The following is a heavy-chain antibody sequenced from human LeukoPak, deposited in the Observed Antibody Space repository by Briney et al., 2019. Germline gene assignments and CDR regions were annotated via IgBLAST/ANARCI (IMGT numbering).Heavy chain of an antibody. J-gene: IGHJ4*02. D-gene: IGHD6-6*01. CDR3: ARDGVYSSSSPDY. V-gene: IGHV3-7*01. CDR2: IKQDGSAK. Sequence: GGSLRLSCAASGFTFSTYRMSWVRQAPGKGLEWVANIKQDGSAKYYVDSVKGRFTISRDNAKNSLYLQMNSLRAEDTAVYYCARDGVYSSSSPDYWGQGTLVTVSS. CDR1: GFTFSTYR.